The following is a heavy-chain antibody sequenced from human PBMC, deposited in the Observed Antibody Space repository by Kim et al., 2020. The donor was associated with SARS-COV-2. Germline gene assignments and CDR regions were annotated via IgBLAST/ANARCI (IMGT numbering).Heavy chain of an antibody. CDR2: IFYSGST. CDR1: GGSISNYY. D-gene: IGHD6-13*01. Sequence: SETLSLTCSVSGGSISNYYWSWIRQPPGKGLEWIGYIFYSGSTNSNHSLKSRVTISVDTSKNQFSLKLSSVTAADTAEFYCARHKGKQQMVLHDAFDIWGRGTMLNVSS. CDR3: ARHKGKQQMVLHDAFDI. J-gene: IGHJ3*02. V-gene: IGHV4-59*08.